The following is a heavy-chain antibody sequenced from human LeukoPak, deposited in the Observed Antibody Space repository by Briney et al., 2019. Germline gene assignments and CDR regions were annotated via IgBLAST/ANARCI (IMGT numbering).Heavy chain of an antibody. V-gene: IGHV1-3*01. J-gene: IGHJ5*02. D-gene: IGHD1-1*01. CDR1: GYTFIRYA. CDR2: INAGNGNT. CDR3: ARVGTTGTTWWFDP. Sequence: ASVKVSRKAPGYTFIRYALHWVRQTPGQSLAWMGCINAGNGNTEYSQKFQGRVTITWDTSASTAYMELSSLRSEDTAVYYCARVGTTGTTWWFDPWGQGTLVTVSS.